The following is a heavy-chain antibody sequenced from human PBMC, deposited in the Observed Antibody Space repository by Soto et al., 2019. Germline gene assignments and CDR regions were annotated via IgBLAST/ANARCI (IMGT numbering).Heavy chain of an antibody. V-gene: IGHV3-53*01. J-gene: IGHJ4*02. CDR3: VRTSSY. D-gene: IGHD2-2*01. Sequence: PGGSLRLSCAASGFAVNSDYMSWVRQAPGKGLEWVSVIYGCGPTYYSDSAKGRCTISRDNSKNTVFLQMNSLRAEDTAVCYCVRTSSYWGRGTRVTVSS. CDR2: IYGCGPT. CDR1: GFAVNSDY.